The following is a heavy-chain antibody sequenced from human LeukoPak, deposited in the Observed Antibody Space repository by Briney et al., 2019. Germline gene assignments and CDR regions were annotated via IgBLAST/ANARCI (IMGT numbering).Heavy chain of an antibody. CDR3: ARAPDRYRFDY. CDR1: GFTFSSYS. V-gene: IGHV3-48*01. Sequence: GGSLRLSCAASGFTFSSYSMNWVRQAPGKGLEWVSYISSSSSTIYYADSVKGRFTISRDNAKNSLYLQMNSLRAEDTAVYYCARAPDRYRFDYWGQGTLVTVSS. D-gene: IGHD5-18*01. CDR2: ISSSSSTI. J-gene: IGHJ4*02.